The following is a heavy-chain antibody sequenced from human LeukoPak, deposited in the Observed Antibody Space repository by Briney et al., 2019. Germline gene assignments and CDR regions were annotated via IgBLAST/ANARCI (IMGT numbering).Heavy chain of an antibody. V-gene: IGHV1-18*01. CDR2: ISGYNGNT. J-gene: IGHJ4*02. D-gene: IGHD5-24*01. CDR1: GYTFTSYG. CDR3: ARGAGYLHLRAVYFDF. Sequence: ASVKVSCKASGYTFTSYGINWVRQAPGQGLEWMGWISGYNGNTNYAQKFQGRVTLSTDESSSTAYMELSSLRSEDTAIYYCARGAGYLHLRAVYFDFWGQGTLITVSS.